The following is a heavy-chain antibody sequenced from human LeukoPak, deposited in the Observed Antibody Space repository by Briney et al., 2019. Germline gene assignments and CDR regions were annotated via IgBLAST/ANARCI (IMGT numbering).Heavy chain of an antibody. CDR1: GFTFSNYA. CDR2: IVDSGSNT. V-gene: IGHV3-23*01. D-gene: IGHD3-9*01. Sequence: GGSLRLSCAASGFTFSNYAMSWVRQAPGKGLEWVSAIVDSGSNTYYADSVKGRFTISRDNPKNRLYLQMNSLRADDTAVYYCAMWGDYDILTGYYDSDYWGQGTLVTVSS. CDR3: AMWGDYDILTGYYDSDY. J-gene: IGHJ4*02.